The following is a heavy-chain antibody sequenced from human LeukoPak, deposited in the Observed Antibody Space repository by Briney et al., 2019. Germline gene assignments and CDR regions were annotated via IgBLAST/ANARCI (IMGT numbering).Heavy chain of an antibody. D-gene: IGHD6-13*01. CDR3: AKDIGYSSSQGYFDY. CDR2: ISWNSGSI. J-gene: IGHJ4*02. CDR1: GFTFDDYA. Sequence: GRSLRLSCAASGFTFDDYAMHWVRQAPGKGLEWVPGISWNSGSIGYADSVKGRFTISRDNAKNSLYLQMNSLRAEDTALYYCAKDIGYSSSQGYFDYWGQGTLVTVPS. V-gene: IGHV3-9*01.